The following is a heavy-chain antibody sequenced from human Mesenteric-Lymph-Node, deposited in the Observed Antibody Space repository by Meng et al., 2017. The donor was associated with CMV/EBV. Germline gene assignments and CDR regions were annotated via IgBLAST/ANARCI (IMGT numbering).Heavy chain of an antibody. D-gene: IGHD6-19*01. J-gene: IGHJ4*02. CDR1: GFSLSTTGMR. CDR2: IDWDDDK. CDR3: ARVSVAGVFDF. V-gene: IGHV2-70*04. Sequence: SGPTLVKPTQTLTLTCSFSGFSLSTTGMRVSWIRQPPGKALEWLARIDWDDDKFYNTSLKTSLTISKDTSKNQVVLTMPNVDPVDTATYYCARVSVAGVFDFWGQGTRVTVSS.